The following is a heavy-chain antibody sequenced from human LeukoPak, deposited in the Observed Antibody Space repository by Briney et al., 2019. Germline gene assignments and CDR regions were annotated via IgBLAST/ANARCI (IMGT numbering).Heavy chain of an antibody. V-gene: IGHV4-59*08. CDR1: GGSISSYY. CDR3: GRLYCSGGSCNWLDY. Sequence: SETLSLTCTVSGGSISSYYWSWIRQPPGKGLEWIGYIYYSGSTNYNPSLKSRVTILVDTSKNQFSLKLSSVTAADTAVYYCGRLYCSGGSCNWLDYWGQGTLVTVSS. D-gene: IGHD2-15*01. J-gene: IGHJ4*02. CDR2: IYYSGST.